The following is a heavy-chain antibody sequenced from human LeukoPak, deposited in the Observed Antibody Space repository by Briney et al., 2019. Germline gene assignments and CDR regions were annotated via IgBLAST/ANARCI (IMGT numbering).Heavy chain of an antibody. CDR3: ARGGSYFPH. V-gene: IGHV3-7*01. J-gene: IGHJ4*02. Sequence: GGSLRLSCAASGFTFSSNWMSWVRQAPGKGPEWVANIKQDGSEKYYVDSVKGRFTISRDNAKNSLHLQMNSLRAEDTAVYYCARGGSYFPHWGQGTLVTVSS. CDR1: GFTFSSNW. CDR2: IKQDGSEK. D-gene: IGHD3-16*01.